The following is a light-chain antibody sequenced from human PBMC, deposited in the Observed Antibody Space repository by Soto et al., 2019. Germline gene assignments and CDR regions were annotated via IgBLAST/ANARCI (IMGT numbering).Light chain of an antibody. Sequence: EIVLTQSPATLSLSPGERATLSCRASQSVSNNYLAWYQQKPGQAPRLLIYGASNRATGIPDRFSGSGSGTDFTLTINRLEPEDFAMYYCQQYGSSPLTFGGGTKVDIK. CDR3: QQYGSSPLT. J-gene: IGKJ4*01. CDR2: GAS. CDR1: QSVSNNY. V-gene: IGKV3-20*01.